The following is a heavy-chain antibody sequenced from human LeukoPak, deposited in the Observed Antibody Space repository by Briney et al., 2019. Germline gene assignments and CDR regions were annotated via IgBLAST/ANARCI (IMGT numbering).Heavy chain of an antibody. CDR2: INPNSGGT. CDR3: ARAYYDSSARGIDDAFDI. CDR1: GYTFTGYY. Sequence: ASVKVSCKASGYTFTGYYMHWVRQAPGQGLEWMGWINPNSGGTNYAQKFQGRVTMTRDTSISTAYMELSRLRSDDTAVYYCARAYYDSSARGIDDAFDIWGQGTMVTVSS. D-gene: IGHD3-22*01. V-gene: IGHV1-2*02. J-gene: IGHJ3*02.